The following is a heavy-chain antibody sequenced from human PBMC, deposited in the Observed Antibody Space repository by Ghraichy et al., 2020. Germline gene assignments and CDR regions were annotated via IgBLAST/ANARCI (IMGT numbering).Heavy chain of an antibody. V-gene: IGHV4-34*01. J-gene: IGHJ4*02. CDR3: ARVSRNTYYHPGNDY. CDR2: INHSGST. CDR1: GGSFSGYY. Sequence: SETLSLTCAVYGGSFSGYYWSWIRQPPGKGLEWIGEINHSGSTNYNPSLKSRVTISVDTSKNQFSLKLSSVTAADTAVYYCARVSRNTYYHPGNDYWGQGTLVTVSS. D-gene: IGHD3-10*01.